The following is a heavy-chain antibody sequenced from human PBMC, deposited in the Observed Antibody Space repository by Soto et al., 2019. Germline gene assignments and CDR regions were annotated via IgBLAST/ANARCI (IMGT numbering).Heavy chain of an antibody. D-gene: IGHD3-10*01. CDR1: GGSISSYY. V-gene: IGHV4-59*08. CDR3: ASMGYHYGSGSYPLDY. CDR2: MYNSGST. Sequence: ETLSLTCTVSGGSISSYYWTWIRQPPGKGLEWIGFMYNSGSTHYNPSLKSRVTISLDTSKNQFSLNLRSVTAADTAVYYCASMGYHYGSGSYPLDYWGQVTLVTVSS. J-gene: IGHJ4*02.